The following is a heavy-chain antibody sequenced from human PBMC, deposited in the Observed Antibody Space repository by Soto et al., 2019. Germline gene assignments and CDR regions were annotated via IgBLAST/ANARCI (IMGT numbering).Heavy chain of an antibody. V-gene: IGHV1-69*06. CDR3: TRDGGRHAGGLDY. Sequence: QVQLVQSGAGVKKPGSSVKVSCKASGGTFSSYSINWVRQAPGQGLEWMGEIIPICGTANYGQKLQGGVTITADKSTSTAYMKLSSMRSEDTAVYYCTRDGGRHAGGLDYWGQGTLVSVSS. J-gene: IGHJ4*02. D-gene: IGHD2-15*01. CDR1: GGTFSSYS. CDR2: IIPICGTA.